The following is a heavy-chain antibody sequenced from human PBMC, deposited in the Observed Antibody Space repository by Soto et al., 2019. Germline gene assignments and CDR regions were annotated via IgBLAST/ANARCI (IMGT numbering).Heavy chain of an antibody. CDR1: GGTFSSYA. D-gene: IGHD3-22*01. J-gene: IGHJ4*02. Sequence: SVKVSCKASGGTFSSYAISWVRQAPGQGLEWMGGIIPIFGTANYAQKFQGRVTITADKSTSTAYMELSSLRSEDTAVYYCARVRPGGSSGHCLDYWGQGTLVTVSS. CDR3: ARVRPGGSSGHCLDY. CDR2: IIPIFGTA. V-gene: IGHV1-69*06.